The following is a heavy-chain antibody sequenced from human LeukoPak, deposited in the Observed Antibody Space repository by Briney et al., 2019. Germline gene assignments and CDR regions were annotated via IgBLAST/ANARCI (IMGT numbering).Heavy chain of an antibody. CDR3: AREKPEFDN. CDR2: ISSGGSTV. J-gene: IGHJ4*02. Sequence: SGGSLRLSCAASGLTFSAYEMNWVRQAPGKGLEWISYISSGGSTVYYADSVKGRFTIFRDNAKNSLYLQMNSLRAEDTAVYYCAREKPEFDNWGQGTLVTVSS. V-gene: IGHV3-48*03. CDR1: GLTFSAYE.